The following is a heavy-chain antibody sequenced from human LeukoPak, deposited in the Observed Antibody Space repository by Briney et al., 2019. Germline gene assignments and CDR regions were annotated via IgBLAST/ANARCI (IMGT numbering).Heavy chain of an antibody. J-gene: IGHJ4*02. CDR1: GFTFSSYW. D-gene: IGHD4-17*01. CDR2: INSDRSST. V-gene: IGHV3-74*01. Sequence: GGSLRLSCAASGFTFSSYWMSWVRQAPGKGLVWVSRINSDRSSTTSADSVKGRFTISRDNAKNTLYLQMNSLRAEDTAVYYCAKGGATVIDYWGQGTLVTVSS. CDR3: AKGGATVIDY.